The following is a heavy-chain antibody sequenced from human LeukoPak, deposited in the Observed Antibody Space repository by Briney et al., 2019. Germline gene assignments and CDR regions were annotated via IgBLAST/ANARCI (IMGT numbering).Heavy chain of an antibody. CDR1: GGSISSYY. D-gene: IGHD5-18*01. V-gene: IGHV4-59*08. CDR3: ARRSGYSHLYGMDV. CDR2: IYYSGST. Sequence: SETLSLTCTVSGGSISSYYWSWIRQPPGKGLEWSGYIYYSGSTNYNTSLKSRVTISVDTSKNQFSLKLSSVTAADTAVYYCARRSGYSHLYGMDVWGQGTTVTVSS. J-gene: IGHJ6*02.